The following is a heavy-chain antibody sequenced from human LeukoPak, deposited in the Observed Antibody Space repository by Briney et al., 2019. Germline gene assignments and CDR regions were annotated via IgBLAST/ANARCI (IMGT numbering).Heavy chain of an antibody. J-gene: IGHJ4*02. Sequence: EGSLRLSCAASGFTFSSYWMHWVRQAPGKGLVWVSRINSDGSSTSYADSVKGRFTISRDNAKNTLYLQMNSLRAEDTAAYYCARYTYSSGWAFDYWGQGTLVTVSS. D-gene: IGHD6-19*01. CDR3: ARYTYSSGWAFDY. CDR1: GFTFSSYW. V-gene: IGHV3-74*01. CDR2: INSDGSST.